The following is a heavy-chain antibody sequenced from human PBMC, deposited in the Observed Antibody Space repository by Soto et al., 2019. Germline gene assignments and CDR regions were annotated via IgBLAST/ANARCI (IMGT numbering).Heavy chain of an antibody. V-gene: IGHV4-31*03. CDR2: IYYSGST. Sequence: SETLSLTCTVSGGSISSGGYYWSWIRQHPGKGLEWIGYIYYSGSTYYNPSLKSRVTISVDTSKNQFSLKLSSVTAADTAVYYCARGRGRLTAFDPWGQGTLVTVSS. CDR3: ARGRGRLTAFDP. J-gene: IGHJ5*02. CDR1: GGSISSGGYY. D-gene: IGHD2-8*01.